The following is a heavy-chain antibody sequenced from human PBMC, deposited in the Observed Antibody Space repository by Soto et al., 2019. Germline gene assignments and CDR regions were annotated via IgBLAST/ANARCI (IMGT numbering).Heavy chain of an antibody. V-gene: IGHV3-23*01. CDR3: TVLFRYYYGMDV. CDR2: ISGSGGNT. CDR1: GFTFSSYA. Sequence: PGGSLRLSCAASGFTFSSYAMSWVRQAPGKGPEWVSAISGSGGNTYYADSVKGRFTISRDNSKNTLYLQMNSLRAEDTAVYYCTVLFRYYYGMDVWGQGTTVTVSS. D-gene: IGHD3-16*01. J-gene: IGHJ6*02.